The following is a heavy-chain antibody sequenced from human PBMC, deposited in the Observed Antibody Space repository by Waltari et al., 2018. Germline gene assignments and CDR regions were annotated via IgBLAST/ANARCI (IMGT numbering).Heavy chain of an antibody. J-gene: IGHJ3*02. D-gene: IGHD1-1*01. CDR1: GSTFSSYW. V-gene: IGHV3-7*01. CDR2: IKQEGSEK. Sequence: VQLVESGGGLVKPGGSLRLSCAASGSTFSSYWMRWVRQASGKGLEGVANIKQEGSEKYYVDSVKGRFTISRDNAKNSLYLQMNSLRAEDTAVYYCARDVPQLDAFDIWGQGTMVTVSS. CDR3: ARDVPQLDAFDI.